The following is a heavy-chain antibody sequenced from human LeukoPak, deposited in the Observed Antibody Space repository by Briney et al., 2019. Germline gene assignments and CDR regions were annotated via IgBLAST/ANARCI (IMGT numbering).Heavy chain of an antibody. CDR2: LYSDGNT. J-gene: IGHJ4*02. CDR3: ARGVEPLAANTLAY. Sequence: GGSLRLSCAASGFTVITNDMTWVRQAPGKGLEWVSVLYSDGNTKYADSVQGRFTISRDNSKNTLYLEMNSLSPDDTAVYYCARGVEPLAANTLAYWGQGTLVTISS. D-gene: IGHD1-14*01. CDR1: GFTVITND. V-gene: IGHV3-53*01.